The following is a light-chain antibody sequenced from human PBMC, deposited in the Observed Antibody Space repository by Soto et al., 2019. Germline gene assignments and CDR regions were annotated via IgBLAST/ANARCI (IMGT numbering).Light chain of an antibody. J-gene: IGKJ5*01. CDR3: QQFGSSPPIT. CDR2: GAS. Sequence: EIVLTQSPSTVSFAAGERSMLSCMASQSVSSYLAWYQQKPGQAPRLLIDGASRRATGIPDRFSGRGSGTEFTLTISRLEPEDFAVYYCQQFGSSPPITLGQGTRLEI. V-gene: IGKV3-20*01. CDR1: QSVSSY.